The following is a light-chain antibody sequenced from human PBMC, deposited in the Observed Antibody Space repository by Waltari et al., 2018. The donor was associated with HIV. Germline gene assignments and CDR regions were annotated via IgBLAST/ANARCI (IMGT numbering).Light chain of an antibody. Sequence: EKVITQSPATLSVSPEERATISCRASQSVSSNLAWYQQKPGQAPRLLIYGAFTRATGIPARFSASGSGTEFTLTISSLQSEDFAVYYCQHYNNWPWTFGQGTKVATK. CDR2: GAF. V-gene: IGKV3-15*01. J-gene: IGKJ1*01. CDR1: QSVSSN. CDR3: QHYNNWPWT.